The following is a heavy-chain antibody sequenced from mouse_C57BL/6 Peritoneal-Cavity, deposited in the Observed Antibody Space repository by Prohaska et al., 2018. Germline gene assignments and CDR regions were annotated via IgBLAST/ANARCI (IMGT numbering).Heavy chain of an antibody. V-gene: IGHV1-76*01. CDR2: IYPGSGNT. J-gene: IGHJ1*03. Sequence: QVQLKQSAAELVRPGASVKLSCKASGYTFTDYYINWVKQRPGQGLEWIARIYPGSGNTYYNEKFKGKATLTAEKSSSTAYMQLSSLTSEDSAVYFCARDSSPYWYFDVWGTGTTVTVSS. D-gene: IGHD1-1*01. CDR3: ARDSSPYWYFDV. CDR1: GYTFTDYY.